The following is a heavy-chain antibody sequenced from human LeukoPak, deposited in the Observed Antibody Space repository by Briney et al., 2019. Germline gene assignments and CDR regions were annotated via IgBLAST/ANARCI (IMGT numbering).Heavy chain of an antibody. V-gene: IGHV3-21*01. D-gene: IGHD2-15*01. CDR3: ARNTGWSYYFDY. Sequence: GGSLRLSCAASGFTFSSYSMNRVRQAPGKGLEWVSSISSSSSYIYYADSVKGRFTISRDNAKTSLYLQMDSLRAEDTAVYYCARNTGWSYYFDYWGQGTLVTVSS. CDR1: GFTFSSYS. CDR2: ISSSSSYI. J-gene: IGHJ4*02.